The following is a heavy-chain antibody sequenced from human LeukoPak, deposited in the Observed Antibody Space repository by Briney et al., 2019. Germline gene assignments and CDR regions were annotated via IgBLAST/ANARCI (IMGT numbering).Heavy chain of an antibody. Sequence: ASVKVSCRASGYTFNGHYMHWVRQAPGQGLEWMGWINPNSGGTNYAQKFQGRATMTRDTSISTAYMELSRLRSEDTAVYYCARAYTMIVVVMGYWGQGTLVTVSS. J-gene: IGHJ4*02. D-gene: IGHD3-22*01. CDR1: GYTFNGHY. CDR3: ARAYTMIVVVMGY. CDR2: INPNSGGT. V-gene: IGHV1-2*02.